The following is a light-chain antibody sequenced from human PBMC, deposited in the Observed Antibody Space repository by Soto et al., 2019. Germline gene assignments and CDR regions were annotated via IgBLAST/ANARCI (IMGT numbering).Light chain of an antibody. J-gene: IGKJ3*01. CDR3: QLYRDSPRG. V-gene: IGKV3-20*01. CDR2: GAS. CDR1: HTVTGNC. Sequence: PVNRALLSCRARHTVTGNCLDWYNQKPADSSRLLIKGASSRATGIPDRFSASGTETDFTLTISRLEPEDFAVYYCQLYRDSPRGFGDGTKVDIK.